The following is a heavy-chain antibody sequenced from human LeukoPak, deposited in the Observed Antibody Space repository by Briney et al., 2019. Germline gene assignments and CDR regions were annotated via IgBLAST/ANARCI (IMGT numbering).Heavy chain of an antibody. D-gene: IGHD1-26*01. J-gene: IGHJ4*02. Sequence: GGSLRLSCAASGLTFNNYAMSWVRKAPGKGLEWVSAISGSGRDTYYADSMKGRFTISRDNSQNTLYLQMNSPRAEDTAVYYCAKDQVGVHYNWGQGTLVTVSS. V-gene: IGHV3-23*01. CDR1: GLTFNNYA. CDR2: ISGSGRDT. CDR3: AKDQVGVHYN.